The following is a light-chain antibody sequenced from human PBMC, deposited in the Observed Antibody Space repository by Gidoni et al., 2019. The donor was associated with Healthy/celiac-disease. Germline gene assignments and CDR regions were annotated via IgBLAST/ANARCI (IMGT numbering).Light chain of an antibody. J-gene: IGKJ4*01. CDR2: DAS. Sequence: DIQMTPYPSSLPASVGDRVNITCQASQDISNYLNWYQQKPGKAPKLLIYDASNLETGVPSRFSGSGSGTDFTFTISSLQPEDIATYYCQQYDNLPRTFGGXTKVEIK. CDR1: QDISNY. CDR3: QQYDNLPRT. V-gene: IGKV1-33*01.